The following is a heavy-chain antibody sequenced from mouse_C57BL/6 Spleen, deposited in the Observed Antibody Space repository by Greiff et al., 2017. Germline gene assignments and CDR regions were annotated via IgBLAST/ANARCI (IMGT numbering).Heavy chain of an antibody. V-gene: IGHV14-4*01. CDR3: TTASSGTRYYFDY. Sequence: VQLQQSGAELVRPGASVKLSCTASGFNIKDDYMHWVKQRPEQGLEWIGWIDPENGDTVYASKFQGKATITADTSSNPAYLQLSGLTSEDTAVYYCTTASSGTRYYFDYWGQGTTLTGAS. CDR2: IDPENGDT. D-gene: IGHD3-2*02. CDR1: GFNIKDDY. J-gene: IGHJ2*01.